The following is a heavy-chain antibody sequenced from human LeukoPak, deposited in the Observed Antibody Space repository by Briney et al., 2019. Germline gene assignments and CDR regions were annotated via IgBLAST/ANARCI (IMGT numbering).Heavy chain of an antibody. CDR2: MNPNSGNT. V-gene: IGHV1-8*01. CDR3: ARAGNYGDYFDY. D-gene: IGHD4-17*01. CDR1: GYTFTSYD. Sequence: ASVKVSCKASGYTFTSYDINWVRQATGQGLEWMGWMNPNSGNTGYAQKFQGRVTMTRSTSISTAYMELSSLRSDDTAVYYCARAGNYGDYFDYWGQGTLVTVSS. J-gene: IGHJ4*02.